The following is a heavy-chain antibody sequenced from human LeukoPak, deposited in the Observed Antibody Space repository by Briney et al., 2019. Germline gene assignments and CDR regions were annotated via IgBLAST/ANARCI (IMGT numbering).Heavy chain of an antibody. CDR3: ARDPGIAVAGTRPRYYYYYGMDV. CDR2: IYSGGRT. V-gene: IGHV3-53*04. J-gene: IGHJ6*02. CDR1: GFTVSSNY. Sequence: GGSLRLSCAASGFTVSSNYMSGVRQAPGKGLEWVSVIYSGGRTYYADSVKGRLTISRHNSKNTLYLQMNSLRAEDTAVYYCARDPGIAVAGTRPRYYYYYGMDVWGQGTTVTVSS. D-gene: IGHD6-19*01.